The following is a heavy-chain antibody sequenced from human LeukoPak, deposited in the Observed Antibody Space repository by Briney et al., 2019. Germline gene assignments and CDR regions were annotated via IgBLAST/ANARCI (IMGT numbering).Heavy chain of an antibody. V-gene: IGHV3-30*04. D-gene: IGHD6-19*01. CDR2: ILENGSNQ. J-gene: IGHJ4*02. Sequence: PGGSLRLSCAASGFTFSNYIMHWVRQAPGKGLDWVAVILENGSNQYYADSVKGRFTISRDNSKSTLFLQMNSLRGEDTAMYYCARVQGGGYRTADYWGQGTLVTVSS. CDR3: ARVQGGGYRTADY. CDR1: GFTFSNYI.